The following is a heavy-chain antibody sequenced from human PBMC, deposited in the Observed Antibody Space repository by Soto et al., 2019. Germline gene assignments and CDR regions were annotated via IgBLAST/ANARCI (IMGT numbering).Heavy chain of an antibody. V-gene: IGHV3-11*01. D-gene: IGHD2-2*01. CDR1: GFTFSDYY. CDR2: ISSSGSTI. Sequence: PGGSLRLSCAASGFTFSDYYMSWIRQAPGKGLEWVSYISSSGSTIYYADSVKGRFTISRDNAKNSLYLQMNSLRAEDTAVYYCATLVVPAAMAFDIWGQGTMVTVSS. J-gene: IGHJ3*02. CDR3: ATLVVPAAMAFDI.